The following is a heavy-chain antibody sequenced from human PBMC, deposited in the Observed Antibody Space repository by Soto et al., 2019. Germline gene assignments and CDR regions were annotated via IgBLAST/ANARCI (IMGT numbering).Heavy chain of an antibody. CDR1: GFTFSSYW. J-gene: IGHJ6*02. V-gene: IGHV3-74*01. CDR3: AKDGAAGSVLDV. Sequence: LRLSCAASGFTFSSYWMHWVRQAPGKGLVWVSRINSDGSSTSYADSVKGRFTISRDNAKNTLYLQMNSLRAEDTAVYYCAKDGAAGSVLDVWGQGTTVTVSS. D-gene: IGHD6-13*01. CDR2: INSDGSST.